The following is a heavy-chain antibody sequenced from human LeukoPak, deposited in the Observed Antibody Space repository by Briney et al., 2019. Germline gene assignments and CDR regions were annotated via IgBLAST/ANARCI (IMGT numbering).Heavy chain of an antibody. V-gene: IGHV3-23*01. J-gene: IGHJ3*02. CDR2: ISGSGGST. CDR3: AKDSTRIHFGGAFDI. D-gene: IGHD3-16*01. Sequence: HSGGSLRLSCAASGFTFSSYAMSWVRQAPGKGLEWVSAISGSGGSTYYADSVKGRFTISRDNSKNTLYLQMNSLRAEDTAVYYCAKDSTRIHFGGAFDIWGQGTMVTVSS. CDR1: GFTFSSYA.